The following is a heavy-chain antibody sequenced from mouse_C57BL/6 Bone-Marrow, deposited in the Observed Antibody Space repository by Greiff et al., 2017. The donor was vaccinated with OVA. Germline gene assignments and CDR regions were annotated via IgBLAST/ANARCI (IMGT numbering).Heavy chain of an antibody. CDR3: ARGDGNYEYYFDY. J-gene: IGHJ2*01. CDR2: IYPRSGNT. V-gene: IGHV1-81*01. D-gene: IGHD2-1*01. CDR1: GYTFTSYG. Sequence: VQLQQSGAELARPGDSVKLSCKASGYTFTSYGMSWVKQRTGQGLEWIGEIYPRSGNTYYNEKFKGKATLTADKSSSTAYMELRSLTSEDSAVYCCARGDGNYEYYFDYGGQGTTPTVSS.